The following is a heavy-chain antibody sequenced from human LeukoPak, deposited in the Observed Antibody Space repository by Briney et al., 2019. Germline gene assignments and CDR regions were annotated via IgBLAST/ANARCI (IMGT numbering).Heavy chain of an antibody. Sequence: PGGSLRLSCAASGFTFSSYWMSWVRQAPGKGLEWVANLKQDGSEKYYVDSVKGRFTISRDNAKNSLYLQMNSLRAEDTAVYYCARGQVGRSYGRTSIDYWGQGTLVTVSS. CDR1: GFTFSSYW. J-gene: IGHJ4*02. V-gene: IGHV3-7*01. D-gene: IGHD5-18*01. CDR2: LKQDGSEK. CDR3: ARGQVGRSYGRTSIDY.